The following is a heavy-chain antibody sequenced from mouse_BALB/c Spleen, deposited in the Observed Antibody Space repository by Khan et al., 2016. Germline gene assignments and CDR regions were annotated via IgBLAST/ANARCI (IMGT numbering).Heavy chain of an antibody. CDR1: GFDFSRYW. D-gene: IGHD1-1*01. Sequence: EVKLLESGGGLVQPGGSLNLSCAASGFDFSRYWMCWARQAPGKGQEWIGEINPGSSTINYTPSLKDKFIISRDNAKNTLYLQMSKVRSEDTALYYCARSSHYALDYWGQGTSVTVSS. CDR3: ARSSHYALDY. J-gene: IGHJ4*01. V-gene: IGHV4-2*02. CDR2: INPGSSTI.